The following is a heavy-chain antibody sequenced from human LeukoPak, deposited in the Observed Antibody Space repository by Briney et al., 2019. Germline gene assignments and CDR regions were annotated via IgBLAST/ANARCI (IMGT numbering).Heavy chain of an antibody. D-gene: IGHD2-15*01. Sequence: GGSLRVSCAASGFTFSSYSMNGVRQAPGKGLEWVSSISSSSSYIYYADSVKGRFTISRDNAKNSLYLQMNSLRAEDTAVYYCASCAGGGSCYLNYWGQGTLVTVSS. J-gene: IGHJ4*02. CDR3: ASCAGGGSCYLNY. CDR1: GFTFSSYS. CDR2: ISSSSSYI. V-gene: IGHV3-21*01.